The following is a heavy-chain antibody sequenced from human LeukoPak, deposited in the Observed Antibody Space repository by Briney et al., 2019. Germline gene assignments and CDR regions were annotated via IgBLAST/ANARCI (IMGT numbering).Heavy chain of an antibody. V-gene: IGHV1-46*01. CDR3: ARDYPRGYSFEDWFDP. J-gene: IGHJ5*02. CDR1: GYTFTSYY. CDR2: INPSGGST. Sequence: ASVKVSCKASGYTFTSYYMHWVRQAPGQGLEWMGIINPSGGSTSYAQKFQGRVTMTRDTSTSTVYMELSSLRSEDTAVYYCARDYPRGYSFEDWFDPWGQGTLVTVSS. D-gene: IGHD5-18*01.